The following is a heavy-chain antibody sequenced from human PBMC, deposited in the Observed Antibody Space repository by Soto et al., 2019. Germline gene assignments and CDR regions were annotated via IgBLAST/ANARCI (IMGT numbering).Heavy chain of an antibody. D-gene: IGHD3-3*01. CDR2: INHVGIT. Sequence: QVQLQQWGAGLLKPSETLSLTCAVSGGSFRGFYWTWIRQSPGKGLEWLGDINHVGITNYNPSLKSRFSLPVDTSKSQFSRKLSSVTAADTAVYYCARAHDFWGGRQQPIDSWGQGTLVTVSS. J-gene: IGHJ4*02. CDR1: GGSFRGFY. V-gene: IGHV4-34*01. CDR3: ARAHDFWGGRQQPIDS.